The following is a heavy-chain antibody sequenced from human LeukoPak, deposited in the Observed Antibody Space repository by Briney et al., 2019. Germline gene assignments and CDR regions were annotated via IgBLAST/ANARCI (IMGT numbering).Heavy chain of an antibody. CDR1: GFSPSTSEVG. Sequence: SGPTLVNLTQTLTLTCTFSGFSPSTSEVGVGWIRQPPGKALEWPALIYWDDDKRYSPSLKSRLTITKDTSKNQVVLTMTNMDPVDTATYYCAHSPVLLIAAFFDYWGQETLVTVSS. CDR2: IYWDDDK. J-gene: IGHJ4*02. CDR3: AHSPVLLIAAFFDY. D-gene: IGHD6-13*01. V-gene: IGHV2-5*02.